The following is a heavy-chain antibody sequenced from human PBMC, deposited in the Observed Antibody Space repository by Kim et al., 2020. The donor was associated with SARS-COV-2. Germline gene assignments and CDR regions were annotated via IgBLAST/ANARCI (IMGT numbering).Heavy chain of an antibody. J-gene: IGHJ6*02. D-gene: IGHD5-12*01. Sequence: VKSRITINPDNSKNQFSLQLNSVTPEDTAVYYCARDSGYDYYYYYGMDVWGQGTTVTVSS. CDR3: ARDSGYDYYYYYGMDV. V-gene: IGHV6-1*01.